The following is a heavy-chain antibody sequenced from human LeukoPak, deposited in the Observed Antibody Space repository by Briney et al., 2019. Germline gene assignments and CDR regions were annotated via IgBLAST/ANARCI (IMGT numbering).Heavy chain of an antibody. J-gene: IGHJ4*02. CDR3: ATGGYCSSTSCSIQFDY. V-gene: IGHV3-66*01. CDR2: IYSGGST. CDR1: GFTVSSNY. Sequence: GGSLRFSCAASGFTVSSNYMSWVRQAPGKGLEWVSVIYSGGSTYYADSVKGRFTISRDNSKNTLYLQMNSLRAEDTAVYYCATGGYCSSTSCSIQFDYWGQGTLVTVSS. D-gene: IGHD2-2*01.